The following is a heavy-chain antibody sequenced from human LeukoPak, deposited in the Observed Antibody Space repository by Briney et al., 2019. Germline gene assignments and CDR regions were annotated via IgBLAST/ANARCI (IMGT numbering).Heavy chain of an antibody. CDR3: ARDPYYDFWSGYYRGYYYYGMDV. V-gene: IGHV1-18*01. CDR2: ISAYNGNT. J-gene: IGHJ6*02. D-gene: IGHD3-3*01. CDR1: GYTFTSYG. Sequence: ASVKVSCKASGYTFTSYGISWVRQAPGQGLEWMGWISAYNGNTNYAQKLQGRVTMTTDTSTSTAYMELRSLRSDDTAVYYCARDPYYDFWSGYYRGYYYYGMDVWGQGTTVTVSS.